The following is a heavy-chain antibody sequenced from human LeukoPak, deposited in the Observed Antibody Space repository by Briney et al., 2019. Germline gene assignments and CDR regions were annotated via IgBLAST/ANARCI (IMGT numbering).Heavy chain of an antibody. V-gene: IGHV3-48*03. Sequence: GGSLRLSRAASGFTFSNYEMNWVRQAPGKGLEWISHISNFGDIIHYADSVEGRFTISRDNAKNSLYLQLNSLRAEDTAVYYCARDWQTVDGNYYYMDVWGKGTTVTISS. D-gene: IGHD4-17*01. CDR1: GFTFSNYE. CDR2: ISNFGDII. CDR3: ARDWQTVDGNYYYMDV. J-gene: IGHJ6*03.